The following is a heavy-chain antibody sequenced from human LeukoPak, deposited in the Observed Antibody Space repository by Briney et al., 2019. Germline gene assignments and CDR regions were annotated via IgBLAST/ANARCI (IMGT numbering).Heavy chain of an antibody. CDR1: GRSISSNSYY. CDR2: RHYPGTT. V-gene: IGHV4-39*01. CDR3: SCLFASRGRHTRYFLH. Sequence: TPSDTLSLTCTVSGRSISSNSYYRGWIRQPPGKGLEGIGGRHYPGTTYYNPSLKSRVTISIDTSKNQFSLKLNSVTAPDTAVYYCSCLFASRGRHTRYFLHWGQGTLVTVSS. D-gene: IGHD2-21*01. J-gene: IGHJ1*01.